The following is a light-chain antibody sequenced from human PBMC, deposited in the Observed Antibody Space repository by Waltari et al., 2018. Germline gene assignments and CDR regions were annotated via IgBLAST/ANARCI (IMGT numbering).Light chain of an antibody. CDR3: QTWGTGTQVV. CDR2: LNSDGSP. CDR1: SGHSNYA. J-gene: IGLJ2*01. Sequence: QLVLTQSPSASASLGASVKLTCTLSSGHSNYAIAWHPRQPEKGPHYLMKLNSDGSPIQGDGIPDRFSGSSSGAERYLTISSLQSEDEADYYCQTWGTGTQVVFGGGTKLTVL. V-gene: IGLV4-69*02.